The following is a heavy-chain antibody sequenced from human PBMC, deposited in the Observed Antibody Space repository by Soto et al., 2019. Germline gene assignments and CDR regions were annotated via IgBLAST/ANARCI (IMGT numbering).Heavy chain of an antibody. J-gene: IGHJ4*02. CDR3: ARGYYDSSGYYWVFDY. D-gene: IGHD3-22*01. CDR1: GFTFSSYS. Sequence: PVGSLRLSCAASGFTFSSYSMNWVRQAPGKGLEWVSYISSSSSTIYYADSVKGRFTISRDNAKNSLYLQMNSLRAEDTAVYYCARGYYDSSGYYWVFDYWGQGTLVTVSS. CDR2: ISSSSSTI. V-gene: IGHV3-48*01.